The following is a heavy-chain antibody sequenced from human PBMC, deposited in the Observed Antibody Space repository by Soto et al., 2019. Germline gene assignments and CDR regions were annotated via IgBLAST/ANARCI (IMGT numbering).Heavy chain of an antibody. D-gene: IGHD2-15*01. CDR1: RFTFSRYS. J-gene: IGHJ6*03. CDR3: ARDGSEGSGEIGYYYYMDV. V-gene: IGHV3-21*01. Sequence: EVQLVESGGGLVKPGGSLRLSCAASRFTFSRYSLNWVRQAPGKGLEWVSSITSSGASIYYADSVKGRFTISRDNAKNSLYLQMNSLRAEDTAVYYCARDGSEGSGEIGYYYYMDVWGKGTTATVSS. CDR2: ITSSGASI.